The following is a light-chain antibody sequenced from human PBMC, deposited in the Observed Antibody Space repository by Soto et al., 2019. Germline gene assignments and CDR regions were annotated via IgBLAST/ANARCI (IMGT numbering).Light chain of an antibody. Sequence: EIVMTQSPASLSLSLGERATFNCKSSQSVLDTSNKANYLAWYQQKPGQSPKLLIYWGSTRQSGVPDRFSGTGSGTDFTLTIASLQAEDVAVYFCQQFFRIPRTFGGGTKVEI. J-gene: IGKJ4*01. CDR3: QQFFRIPRT. CDR1: QSVLDTSNKANY. V-gene: IGKV4-1*01. CDR2: WGS.